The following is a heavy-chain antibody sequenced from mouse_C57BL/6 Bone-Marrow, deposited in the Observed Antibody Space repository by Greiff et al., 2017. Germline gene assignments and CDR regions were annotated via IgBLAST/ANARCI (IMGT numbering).Heavy chain of an antibody. CDR1: GFTFSSYA. V-gene: IGHV5-9-1*02. CDR3: TRGYGSSLYAMDY. J-gene: IGHJ4*01. CDR2: ISSGGDYI. D-gene: IGHD1-1*01. Sequence: EVKVVESGEGLVKPGGSLKLSCAASGFTFSSYAMSWVRQTPEKRLEWVAYISSGGDYIYYADTVKGRFTISRDNARNTLYLPMSSLKSEDTALYYCTRGYGSSLYAMDYWGQGTSVTVSS.